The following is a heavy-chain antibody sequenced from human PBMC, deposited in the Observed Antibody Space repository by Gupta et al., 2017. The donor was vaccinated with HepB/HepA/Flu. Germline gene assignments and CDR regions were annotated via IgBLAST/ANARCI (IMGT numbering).Heavy chain of an antibody. Sequence: QVQLVQSGAEVKKPGSSVKVSCKASGGTFSSYAISWVRQAPGQGLEWMGGIIPIFGTANYAQKFQGRVTITADKSTSTAYMELSSLRSEDTAVYYCASGDGYCSSTSCYSLHYWGQGTLVTVSS. D-gene: IGHD2-2*03. V-gene: IGHV1-69*06. CDR1: GGTFSSYA. CDR2: IIPIFGTA. J-gene: IGHJ4*02. CDR3: ASGDGYCSSTSCYSLHY.